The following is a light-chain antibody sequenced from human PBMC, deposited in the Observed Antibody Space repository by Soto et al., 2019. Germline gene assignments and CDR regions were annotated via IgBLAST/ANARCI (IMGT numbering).Light chain of an antibody. CDR3: QHSNSYSEA. CDR2: KAS. CDR1: QTISSW. Sequence: DIQMNQSPSTLSGSVGNRVTITCGASQTISSWLAWYQQKPGKAPKLLIYKASTLKSGVPSRFSGSGSGTEVTITISSLKKDDGATYYCQHSNSYSEAFGQGTKVDI. J-gene: IGKJ1*01. V-gene: IGKV1-5*03.